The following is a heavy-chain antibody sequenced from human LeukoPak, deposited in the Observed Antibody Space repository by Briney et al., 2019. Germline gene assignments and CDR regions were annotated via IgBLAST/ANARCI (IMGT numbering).Heavy chain of an antibody. Sequence: ASVKVSCKASGYTFTNYDINWVRQATGQGLEWMGWVNPDSGNTGYAQKFQGRVTMTRNTSISTAYMELSSLRSEDTAMYYCARSDYDFVWGSYRLPDPWGQGTLVTVSS. CDR2: VNPDSGNT. V-gene: IGHV1-8*01. D-gene: IGHD3-16*02. CDR1: GYTFTNYD. J-gene: IGHJ5*02. CDR3: ARSDYDFVWGSYRLPDP.